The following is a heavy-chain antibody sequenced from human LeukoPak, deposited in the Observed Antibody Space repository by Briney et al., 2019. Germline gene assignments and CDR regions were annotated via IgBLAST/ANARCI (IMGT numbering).Heavy chain of an antibody. V-gene: IGHV3-48*01. CDR1: GFTFSSYS. CDR2: ISSSSDFI. Sequence: PGGSLRLSCAASGFTFSSYSMNWVRQAPGKGLEWVSYISSSSDFIYYADSVKGRFTISRDNAKNSLYLQMNSLRAEDTAVYYCARESDPGYSSSWYPIWYFDLWGRGTLVTVSS. J-gene: IGHJ2*01. CDR3: ARESDPGYSSSWYPIWYFDL. D-gene: IGHD6-13*01.